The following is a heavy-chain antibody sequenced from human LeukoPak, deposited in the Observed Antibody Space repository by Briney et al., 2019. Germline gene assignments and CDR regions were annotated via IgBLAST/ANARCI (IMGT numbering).Heavy chain of an antibody. CDR1: GGTFSSYA. V-gene: IGHV1-69*05. J-gene: IGHJ5*02. D-gene: IGHD3-10*01. CDR3: ARSYGSGSYDWFDP. Sequence: SVKVSCKASGGTFSSYAVSWVRQAPGQGLEWMGGIIPIFGTANYAQKFQGRVTITTDESTSTAYMELSSLRSEDTAVYYCARSYGSGSYDWFDPWGQGTLVTVSS. CDR2: IIPIFGTA.